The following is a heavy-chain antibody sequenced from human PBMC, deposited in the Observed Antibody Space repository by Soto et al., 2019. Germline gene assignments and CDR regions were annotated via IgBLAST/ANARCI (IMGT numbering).Heavy chain of an antibody. D-gene: IGHD3-10*01. CDR1: GFSFKDYY. Sequence: PGGSLRLSCAASGFSFKDYYMTWMRQTPEKGLEWISTITSSGGNAYYAASVKGRVTISRDNAHNSLYLQMSDLRAEDTALYYCARYGSGSPMSTYYFDYWGQGTLVTVSS. J-gene: IGHJ4*02. CDR2: ITSSGGNA. V-gene: IGHV3-11*01. CDR3: ARYGSGSPMSTYYFDY.